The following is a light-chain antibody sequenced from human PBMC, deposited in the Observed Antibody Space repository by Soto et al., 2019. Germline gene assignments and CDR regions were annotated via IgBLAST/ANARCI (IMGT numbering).Light chain of an antibody. J-gene: IGKJ5*01. CDR3: QQYGSSPPIT. V-gene: IGKV3-20*01. CDR2: GAS. CDR1: HSVSSSY. Sequence: EIVLTQSPGTLSLPPGERATLSCRASHSVSSSYLAWYQQKPGQAPRLLIYGASSRATGIPDRFSGSGSGTDFTLTISRLEPEDFAVYYCQQYGSSPPITFGQGTRPEIK.